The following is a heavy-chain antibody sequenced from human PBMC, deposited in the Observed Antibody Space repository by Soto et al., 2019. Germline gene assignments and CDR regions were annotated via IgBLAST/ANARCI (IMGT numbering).Heavy chain of an antibody. D-gene: IGHD4-17*01. V-gene: IGHV3-21*01. J-gene: IGHJ4*02. CDR3: ARDNARGDYSIDY. CDR2: ISSSSSYI. Sequence: GGSLRLSCAASGFTFSSYSMNWVRQAPGKGLGWVSSISSSSSYIYYADSVKGRFTISRDNAKNSLYLQMNSLRAEDTAVYYCARDNARGDYSIDYWGQGTLVTVSS. CDR1: GFTFSSYS.